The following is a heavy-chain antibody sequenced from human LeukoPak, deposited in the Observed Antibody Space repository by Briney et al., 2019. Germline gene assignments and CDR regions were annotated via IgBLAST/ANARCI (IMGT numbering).Heavy chain of an antibody. CDR2: ISGSGSNT. J-gene: IGHJ4*02. CDR1: GFTFSDHS. Sequence: PGRSLRLSCAASGFTFSDHSMNWVRQAPGKGLEWVSYISGSGSNTLYADSVKGRFTISRDNAKNSLSLQMNSLRDEDTAVYYCARSFGSWGQGTLVTVSS. CDR3: ARSFGS. V-gene: IGHV3-48*02.